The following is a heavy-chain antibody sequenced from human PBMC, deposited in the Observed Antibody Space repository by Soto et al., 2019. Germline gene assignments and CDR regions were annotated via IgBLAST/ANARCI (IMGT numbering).Heavy chain of an antibody. J-gene: IGHJ6*02. D-gene: IGHD2-2*01. CDR2: IYYSGST. V-gene: IGHV4-31*03. CDR1: GGSISSGGYY. Sequence: QVQLQESGPGLVKPSQTLSLTCTVSGGSISSGGYYWSWIRQHPGKGLEGTGYIYYSGSTYYNPSLKSRVTISVDTSKNQFSLKLSSVTAADTAVYYCARRHCSSTSCYGYYGMDVWGQGTTVTVSS. CDR3: ARRHCSSTSCYGYYGMDV.